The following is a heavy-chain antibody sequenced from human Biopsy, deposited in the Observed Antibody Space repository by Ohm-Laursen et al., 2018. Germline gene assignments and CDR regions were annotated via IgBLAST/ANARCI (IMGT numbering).Heavy chain of an antibody. V-gene: IGHV1-69*06. CDR2: NIPILGTG. CDR1: EGTFSDYG. D-gene: IGHD3-9*01. CDR3: ATKLTGYFHH. Sequence: ASVKVSCKVPEGTFSDYGVNWVRQAPGQGLEWLGGNIPILGTGNYAQKFQDRVTVAADTSTSTATMELRSLRSDDTAVYYCATKLTGYFHHWGQGTLVIVSS. J-gene: IGHJ1*01.